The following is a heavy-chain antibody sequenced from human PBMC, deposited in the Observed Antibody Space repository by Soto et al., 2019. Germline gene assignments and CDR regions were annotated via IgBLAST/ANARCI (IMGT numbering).Heavy chain of an antibody. CDR2: TRQDGSQN. Sequence: GGSLRLSCVASGVSFGSYWMSWVRQAPGKGLECVANTRQDGSQNHYVDSVKGRFTISRDNAKNSLFLQMNRLTAEDTAVYYCARYPSPRVPGRPFDNWGQGTVVTVSS. V-gene: IGHV3-7*03. CDR1: GVSFGSYW. J-gene: IGHJ4*02. CDR3: ARYPSPRVPGRPFDN. D-gene: IGHD6-19*01.